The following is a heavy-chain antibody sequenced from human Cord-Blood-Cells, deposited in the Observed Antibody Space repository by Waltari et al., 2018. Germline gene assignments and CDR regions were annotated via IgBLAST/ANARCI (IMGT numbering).Heavy chain of an antibody. J-gene: IGHJ2*01. CDR1: GGSISSGSYY. CDR3: ARPTSSSSWYFDL. Sequence: QVQLQESGPGLVKPSQTLSLTCTVSGGSISSGSYYWSWIRQPAGKGLEWIGYIYTSGSTNYNPSLKSRVPISVDTSKNQFSLKLSSVTAAYTAVYYCARPTSSSSWYFDLWGRGTLVTVSS. CDR2: IYTSGST. D-gene: IGHD6-6*01. V-gene: IGHV4-61*09.